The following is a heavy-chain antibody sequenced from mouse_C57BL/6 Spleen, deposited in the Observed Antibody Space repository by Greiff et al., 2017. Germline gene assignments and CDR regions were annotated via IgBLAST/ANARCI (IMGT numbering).Heavy chain of an antibody. D-gene: IGHD1-1*01. J-gene: IGHJ4*01. V-gene: IGHV1-64*01. CDR2: IHPNSGST. CDR1: GYTFTSYW. Sequence: QVQLKQPGAELVKPGASVKLSCKASGYTFTSYWMHWVKQRPGQGLEWIGMIHPNSGSTNYNEKFKSKATLTVDKSSSTAYMQLSSLTSKDSAVYYCARSGATVVDYYAMDYWGQGTSVTVSS. CDR3: ARSGATVVDYYAMDY.